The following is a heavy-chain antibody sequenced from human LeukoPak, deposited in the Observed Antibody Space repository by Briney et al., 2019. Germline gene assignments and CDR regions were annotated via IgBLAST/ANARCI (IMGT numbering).Heavy chain of an antibody. J-gene: IGHJ4*02. Sequence: SVKVSCKASGGTFSSYAISWVRQAPGQGLEWMGGIIPIFGTANYAQKFQGRVTITTDESTSTAYMELSSLRSEDMAVYYCARESWDYYDSSGYAWGQGTLVTVSS. D-gene: IGHD3-22*01. CDR2: IIPIFGTA. CDR1: GGTFSSYA. CDR3: ARESWDYYDSSGYA. V-gene: IGHV1-69*05.